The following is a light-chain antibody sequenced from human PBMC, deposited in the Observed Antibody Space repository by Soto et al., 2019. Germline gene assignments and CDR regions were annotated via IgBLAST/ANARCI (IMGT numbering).Light chain of an antibody. J-gene: IGLJ1*01. CDR3: QVWDSSSDHDV. CDR1: NIGSKS. CDR2: YDS. Sequence: SYELTQPPSVSVAPGKTARITCGGNNIGSKSVHWYQQKPGQAPVLVIYYDSDRPSGIPERFSDSNSGNTATLTISRVEAGDEADYYCQVWDSSSDHDVFGTGTKLTVL. V-gene: IGLV3-21*04.